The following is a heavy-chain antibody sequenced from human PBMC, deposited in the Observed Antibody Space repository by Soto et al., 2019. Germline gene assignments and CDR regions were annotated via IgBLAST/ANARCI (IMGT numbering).Heavy chain of an antibody. V-gene: IGHV3-30*03. Sequence: QVQLVESGGGVVQPGRSLRLSCAASGFTFSSYGMHWVRQAPGKGLEWVAVISYDGSNKYYADSVKGRFTISRDNSKNTLYLQMNSLRAEDTAVYYCARADPIVVVPAASAEYFQHWGQGTLVTVSS. D-gene: IGHD2-2*01. J-gene: IGHJ1*01. CDR2: ISYDGSNK. CDR1: GFTFSSYG. CDR3: ARADPIVVVPAASAEYFQH.